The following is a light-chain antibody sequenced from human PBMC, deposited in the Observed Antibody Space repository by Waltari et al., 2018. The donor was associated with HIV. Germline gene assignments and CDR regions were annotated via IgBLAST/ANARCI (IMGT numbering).Light chain of an antibody. CDR3: QSADSSGTSWV. CDR2: KDR. Sequence: SYELTQPPSVSVSPGQTARITCSGDALPKQYAYWYQQKPGLAPVLVIYKDRERPSGIPERFSGSSSGTTVTLTISGVQAEDEADYYCQSADSSGTSWVFGGGTKLTVL. CDR1: ALPKQY. V-gene: IGLV3-25*03. J-gene: IGLJ3*02.